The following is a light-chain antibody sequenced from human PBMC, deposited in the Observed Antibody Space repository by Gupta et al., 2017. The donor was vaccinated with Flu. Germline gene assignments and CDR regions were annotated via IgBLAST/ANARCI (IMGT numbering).Light chain of an antibody. Sequence: QSVLTQPPSASGPPGQRVTISCSGSRSNIGDNTVTWYQHVPGAAPRLLIYLNNQRPSGVSDRFSGSKSGTSASLAISGLQSEDEAEYCCAAWDDSLNGPVFGGGTKLTVL. J-gene: IGLJ2*01. V-gene: IGLV1-44*01. CDR1: RSNIGDNT. CDR3: AAWDDSLNGPV. CDR2: LNN.